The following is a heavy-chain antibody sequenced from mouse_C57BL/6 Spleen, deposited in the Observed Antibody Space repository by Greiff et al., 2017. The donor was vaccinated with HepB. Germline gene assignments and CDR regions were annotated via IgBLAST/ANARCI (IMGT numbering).Heavy chain of an antibody. J-gene: IGHJ4*01. Sequence: QVQLQQSGAELVRPGTSVKVSCKASGYAFTNYLIEWVKQRPGQGLEWIGVINPGSGGTNYNEKFKGKATLTADKSSSTAYMQLSSLTSEDSAVYFCARSEGWLNAIDYWGQGTSVTVSS. CDR2: INPGSGGT. V-gene: IGHV1-54*01. CDR1: GYAFTNYL. D-gene: IGHD2-3*01. CDR3: ARSEGWLNAIDY.